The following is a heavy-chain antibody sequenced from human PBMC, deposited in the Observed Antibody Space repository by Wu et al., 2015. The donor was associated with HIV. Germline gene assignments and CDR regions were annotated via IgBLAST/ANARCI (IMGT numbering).Heavy chain of an antibody. V-gene: IGHV1-8*01. CDR1: GYTFTSYD. D-gene: IGHD3-22*01. J-gene: IGHJ4*02. Sequence: QVQLVQSGAEVKKPGASVKVSCKASGYTFTSYDINWVRQATGQGLEWMGWMNPNSGNTGYAQKFQGRVTMTRNTSISTAYMELSSLRSEDTAVYYCARGATTMIVVVQPPSFGYWGQGTLVTVSS. CDR3: ARGATTMIVVVQPPSFGY. CDR2: MNPNSGNT.